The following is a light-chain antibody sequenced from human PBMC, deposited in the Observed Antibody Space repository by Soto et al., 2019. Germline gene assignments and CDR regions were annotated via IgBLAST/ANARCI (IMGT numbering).Light chain of an antibody. CDR3: AAWDDSLSGPV. CDR2: SNN. Sequence: QSVLTQPPSASGTPGQRVTISCSGSSSDIGSNYVYWYQQLPGTAPKLLIYSNNQRPSGVPDRFSGSKSGTSASLAISGLRSEDEAEYYCAAWDDSLSGPVFGGGTKLTVL. J-gene: IGLJ3*02. CDR1: SSDIGSNY. V-gene: IGLV1-47*02.